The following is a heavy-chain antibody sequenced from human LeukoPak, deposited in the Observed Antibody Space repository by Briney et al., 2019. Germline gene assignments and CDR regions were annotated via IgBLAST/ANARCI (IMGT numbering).Heavy chain of an antibody. D-gene: IGHD3-22*01. V-gene: IGHV3-21*01. Sequence: GGSLRLSCVGSGFTFSSYSMNWVRQAPGKGLEWVSSITSSSSYIYYADSVKGRFTISRDNAKKSVYLQMNSLRAEDTAVYYCAKDRVTMIDWGQGTLVTVSS. CDR1: GFTFSSYS. CDR2: ITSSSSYI. CDR3: AKDRVTMID. J-gene: IGHJ4*02.